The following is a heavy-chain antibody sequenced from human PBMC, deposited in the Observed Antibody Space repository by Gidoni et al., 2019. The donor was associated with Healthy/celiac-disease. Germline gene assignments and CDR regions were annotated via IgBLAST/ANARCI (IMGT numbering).Heavy chain of an antibody. D-gene: IGHD3-9*01. Sequence: QVQLQESGPGLVKPSETLSLTCTVSGGSISSYYWSWIRQPPGKGLECIVYIYYRGSNNYNPSLKSRFTISVDTSKNQFSLKLSSVTAADTAVYYCARHRDILTGYRDAFDIWGQGTMVTVSS. CDR2: IYYRGSN. V-gene: IGHV4-59*08. CDR3: ARHRDILTGYRDAFDI. CDR1: GGSISSYY. J-gene: IGHJ3*02.